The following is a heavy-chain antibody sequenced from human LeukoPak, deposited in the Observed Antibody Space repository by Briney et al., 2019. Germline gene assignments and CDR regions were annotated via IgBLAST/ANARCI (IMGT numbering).Heavy chain of an antibody. Sequence: GGSLRLSCVASGFSFETYGMNWVRQAPGKGLEWLSHIGSGGSTIYYADSVTGRFTISRDNAKNSLYLQMNSLRAEDTSIYYCAGEGSGWLPNFWGQGTLVTVSS. CDR1: GFSFETYG. CDR3: AGEGSGWLPNF. V-gene: IGHV3-48*04. J-gene: IGHJ4*02. CDR2: IGSGGSTI. D-gene: IGHD6-19*01.